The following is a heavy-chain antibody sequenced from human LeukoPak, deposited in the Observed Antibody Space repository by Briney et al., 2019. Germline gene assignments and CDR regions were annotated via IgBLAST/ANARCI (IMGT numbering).Heavy chain of an antibody. D-gene: IGHD6-19*01. V-gene: IGHV1-3*01. J-gene: IGHJ4*02. Sequence: ASVKVSCKASGYTFTSYAMHWVRQAPGQRLEWMGWINAGNGNTKYSQKFQGRVTITRDTSASTVYMELSSLRSEDTAVYYCARSPVWLANPFDYWGQGTLVTVS. CDR1: GYTFTSYA. CDR2: INAGNGNT. CDR3: ARSPVWLANPFDY.